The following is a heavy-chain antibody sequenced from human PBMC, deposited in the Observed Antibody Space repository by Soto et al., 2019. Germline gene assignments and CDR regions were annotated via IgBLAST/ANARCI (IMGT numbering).Heavy chain of an antibody. D-gene: IGHD3-9*01. CDR1: GYSFTSYG. CDR3: ARERELSYDILTGFPFDY. Sequence: ASVKVSWSASGYSFTSYGISWVRHAPGQGLEWMGGISAYNGNTNYAQKLQGRVTMTTDTSTSTAYMELRSLRSDDTAVYYCARERELSYDILTGFPFDYWGRG. V-gene: IGHV1-18*01. J-gene: IGHJ4*02. CDR2: ISAYNGNT.